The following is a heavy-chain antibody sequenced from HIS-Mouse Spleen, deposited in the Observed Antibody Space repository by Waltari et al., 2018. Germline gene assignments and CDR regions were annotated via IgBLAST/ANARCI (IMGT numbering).Heavy chain of an antibody. V-gene: IGHV3-49*02. CDR2: IRSKAYGGTT. CDR3: TRGGYSSSWVDY. Sequence: KGLEWVGFIRSKAYGGTTEYAASVKGRFTISRDDSKSIAYLQMNSLKTEDTAVYYCTRGGYSSSWVDYWGQGTLVTVSS. D-gene: IGHD6-13*01. J-gene: IGHJ4*02.